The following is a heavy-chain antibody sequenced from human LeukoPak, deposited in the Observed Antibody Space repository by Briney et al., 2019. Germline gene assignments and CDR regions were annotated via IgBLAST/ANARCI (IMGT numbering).Heavy chain of an antibody. CDR1: GXTFSNTW. J-gene: IGHJ6*02. Sequence: GGSLRLSCTASGXTFSNTWMNWVRQAPGKGLEWVGRIKRKFEGETTEYAAPVKGRFTISRDDSKNTLYLQMNSLKTEDTGVFYCTSDTVSTSDYAMDVWGQGTTVAVSS. CDR3: TSDTVSTSDYAMDV. D-gene: IGHD4-17*01. V-gene: IGHV3-15*01. CDR2: IKRKFEGETT.